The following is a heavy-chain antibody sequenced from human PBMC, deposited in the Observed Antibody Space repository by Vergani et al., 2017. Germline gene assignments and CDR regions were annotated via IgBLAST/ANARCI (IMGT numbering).Heavy chain of an antibody. V-gene: IGHV1-18*04. Sequence: QVQLVQSGAEVKKPGASVKVSCKASGYTFTGYYMHWVRQAPGQGLEWMGWISAYNGNTNYAQKLQGRVTMTTDTSTSTAYMELRSLRSDDTAVYYCARVIEYSSSSALDPWGQGTLVTVSS. CDR1: GYTFTGYY. D-gene: IGHD6-6*01. CDR2: ISAYNGNT. J-gene: IGHJ5*02. CDR3: ARVIEYSSSSALDP.